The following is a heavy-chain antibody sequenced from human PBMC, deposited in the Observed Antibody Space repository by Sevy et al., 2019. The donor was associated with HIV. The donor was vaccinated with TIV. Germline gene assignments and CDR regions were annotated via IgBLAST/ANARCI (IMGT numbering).Heavy chain of an antibody. V-gene: IGHV1-18*04. J-gene: IGHJ6*02. Sequence: ASMKVSCKASGYTFTSYGISWVRQAPGQGLEWMGWISAYNGKTNFAQKLQDKFTMTTDTSTSTAYMELRSLRSDDTAVYYCARDGQVYSSSSGGYYYYGMDVWGRGTPVTVSS. CDR2: ISAYNGKT. D-gene: IGHD6-6*01. CDR3: ARDGQVYSSSSGGYYYYGMDV. CDR1: GYTFTSYG.